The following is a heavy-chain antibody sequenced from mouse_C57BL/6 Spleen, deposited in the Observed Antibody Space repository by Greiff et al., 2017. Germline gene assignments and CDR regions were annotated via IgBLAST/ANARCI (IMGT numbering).Heavy chain of an antibody. J-gene: IGHJ4*01. CDR3: TRSPLPYAMDY. Sequence: VQLQQSGAELVRPGASVTLSCKASGYTFTDYEMHWVKQTPVHGLEWIGAIDPETGGTAYNQKFKGKAILTADKSSSTAYMELRSLTSEDSAVYYCTRSPLPYAMDYWGQGTSVTVSS. CDR2: IDPETGGT. D-gene: IGHD2-1*01. CDR1: GYTFTDYE. V-gene: IGHV1-15*01.